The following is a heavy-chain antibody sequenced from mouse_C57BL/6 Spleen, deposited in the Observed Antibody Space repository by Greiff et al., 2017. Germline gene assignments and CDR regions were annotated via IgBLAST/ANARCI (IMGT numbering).Heavy chain of an antibody. CDR2: INPYNGDT. CDR3: ASYGSSYYFDY. CDR1: GYSFTGYF. J-gene: IGHJ2*01. V-gene: IGHV1-20*01. D-gene: IGHD1-1*01. Sequence: VQLQQSGPELVKPGDSVKISCKASGYSFTGYFMNWVMQSHGKSLEWIGRINPYNGDTFYNQKFKGKATLTVDKSSSTAHMELRRLTSEDSAVYYCASYGSSYYFDYWGQGTTLTVSS.